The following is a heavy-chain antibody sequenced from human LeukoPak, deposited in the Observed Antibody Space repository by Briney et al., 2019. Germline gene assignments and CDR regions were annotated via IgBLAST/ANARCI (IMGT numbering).Heavy chain of an antibody. CDR2: ISSSSNYI. Sequence: GGSLRLSCAASGFTFNKYAMTWVRQAPGKGLEWVSSISSSSNYIYYADSVKGRFTISRDNAKNSLYLQMNSLRAEDTAVYYCARDSDTAMVNYWGQGTLVTVSS. J-gene: IGHJ4*02. D-gene: IGHD5-18*01. CDR3: ARDSDTAMVNY. V-gene: IGHV3-21*01. CDR1: GFTFNKYA.